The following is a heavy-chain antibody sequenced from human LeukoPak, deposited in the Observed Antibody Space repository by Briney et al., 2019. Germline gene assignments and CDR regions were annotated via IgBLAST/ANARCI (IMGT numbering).Heavy chain of an antibody. J-gene: IGHJ4*02. V-gene: IGHV1-69*13. Sequence: AAVKVSCKASGGTFISYAISWVRQAPGQGREGRGGIIPIFGTANYAQKFQGRVTITADDSTSTAYMELSSLRPEDTAVYYCARGGMITFGGVIVEYYFDYWGQGTLVTVSS. D-gene: IGHD3-16*02. CDR3: ARGGMITFGGVIVEYYFDY. CDR2: IIPIFGTA. CDR1: GGTFISYA.